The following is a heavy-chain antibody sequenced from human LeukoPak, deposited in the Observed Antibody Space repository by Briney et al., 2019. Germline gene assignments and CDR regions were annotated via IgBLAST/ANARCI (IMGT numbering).Heavy chain of an antibody. D-gene: IGHD3-3*01. CDR1: GFNFNDYA. CDR2: ISYDGSNK. CDR3: ARASGIFDY. Sequence: TGGSLRLSCAASGFNFNDYAMHWFRQAPGKGLEWVAVISYDGSNKYYADSVKGRFTISRDNSKNTLYLQMNSLRAEDTAVYYCARASGIFDYWGQGTLVTVSS. V-gene: IGHV3-30-3*01. J-gene: IGHJ4*02.